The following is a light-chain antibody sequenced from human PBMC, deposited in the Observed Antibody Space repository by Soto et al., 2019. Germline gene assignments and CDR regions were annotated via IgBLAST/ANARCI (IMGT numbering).Light chain of an antibody. CDR1: TSDVGGYNY. J-gene: IGLJ1*01. Sequence: QSALTQPASVSGSPGQSIAISCTGTTSDVGGYNYVSWYQQHPGKAPKLMIYDVTNRPSGVSDRFSGSKSGNTASLTISGLQAEDEGDYYCSSFTRSNTYVFGTGTQLTVL. CDR3: SSFTRSNTYV. CDR2: DVT. V-gene: IGLV2-14*03.